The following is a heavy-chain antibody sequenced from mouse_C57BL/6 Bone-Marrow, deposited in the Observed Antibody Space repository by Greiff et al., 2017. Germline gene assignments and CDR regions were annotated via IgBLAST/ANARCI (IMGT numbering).Heavy chain of an antibody. D-gene: IGHD1-1*01. CDR2: ISDGGSYT. V-gene: IGHV5-4*01. Sequence: EVMLVQSGGGLVKPGGSLKLSCAASGFTFSSYAMSWVRQTPEKRLEWVATISDGGSYTYYPDNVKGRFTISIDNAKNNRYLQMSHLKSEDTAIYYCTGEGVDYYPFDYWGQGTTLTVSA. CDR1: GFTFSSYA. CDR3: TGEGVDYYPFDY. J-gene: IGHJ2*01.